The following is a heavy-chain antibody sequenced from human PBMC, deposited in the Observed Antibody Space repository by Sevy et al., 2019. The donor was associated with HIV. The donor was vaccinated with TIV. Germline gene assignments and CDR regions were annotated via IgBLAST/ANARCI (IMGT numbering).Heavy chain of an antibody. D-gene: IGHD7-27*01. V-gene: IGHV3-7*01. CDR1: GFTFSSYW. Sequence: GGSLRLSCAASGFTFSSYWMSWVRQAPGKGLEWVANIKQDGSEKYYVDSVKGRFTISRDNAKNSLYLQMNRLRAEDTAVYYCARTSGAGAFDIWGQGTMVTVSS. J-gene: IGHJ3*02. CDR3: ARTSGAGAFDI. CDR2: IKQDGSEK.